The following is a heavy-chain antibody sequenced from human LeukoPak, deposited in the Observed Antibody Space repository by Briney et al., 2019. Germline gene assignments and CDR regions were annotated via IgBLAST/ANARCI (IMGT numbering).Heavy chain of an antibody. D-gene: IGHD4-23*01. CDR2: IYYSGST. V-gene: IGHV4-59*08. J-gene: IGHJ4*02. CDR3: ARGVRGGKGAFDY. CDR1: GGSISRYY. Sequence: SETLSLTCTVSGGSISRYYWSWIRQPPGKGLEWIGYIYYSGSTNYNPSLKSRVTISVDTSKNQFSLKLSSVTAADTAVYYCARGVRGGKGAFDYWGQGTLVTVSS.